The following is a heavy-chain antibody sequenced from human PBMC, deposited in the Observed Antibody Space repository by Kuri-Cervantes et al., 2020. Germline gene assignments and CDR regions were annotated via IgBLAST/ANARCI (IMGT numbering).Heavy chain of an antibody. CDR2: IYYSGST. J-gene: IGHJ3*02. CDR1: GGSISSSSYY. D-gene: IGHD3-10*01. V-gene: IGHV4-39*07. CDR3: ARGVKERAFDI. Sequence: SETLSLTCTVSGGSISSSSYYWGWIRQPPGKGLEWIGSIYYSGSTYYNPSLKSRVTISVDTSKNQFSLKPSSVTAADTAVYYCARGVKERAFDIWGQGTMVTVSS.